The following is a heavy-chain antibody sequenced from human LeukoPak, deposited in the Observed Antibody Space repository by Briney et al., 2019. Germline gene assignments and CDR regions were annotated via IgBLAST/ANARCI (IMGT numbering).Heavy chain of an antibody. Sequence: SGGSLRLSCAASGFTFSSYGMHWVRQAPGKGLEWVAFIRYDGSNKYYADSVKGRFTISRDNSKNTLYLQMNSLRAEDTAVYYCAKERWELLLDAFDIWGQGTMVTVSS. J-gene: IGHJ3*02. CDR1: GFTFSSYG. CDR2: IRYDGSNK. V-gene: IGHV3-30*02. D-gene: IGHD1-26*01. CDR3: AKERWELLLDAFDI.